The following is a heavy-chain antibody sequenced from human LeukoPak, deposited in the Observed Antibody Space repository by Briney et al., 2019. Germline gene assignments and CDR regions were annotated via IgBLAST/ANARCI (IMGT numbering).Heavy chain of an antibody. Sequence: VASVKVSCEAPGGTFSSYTISWVRQAPGQGLEWMGRIIPILGIANYAQKLQGRVTITADKSTSTAYMELSSLRSEDTAVYYCARDWSYDFWSGYVDEWWFDPWGQGTLVTVSS. J-gene: IGHJ5*02. CDR2: IIPILGIA. CDR3: ARDWSYDFWSGYVDEWWFDP. CDR1: GGTFSSYT. D-gene: IGHD3-3*01. V-gene: IGHV1-69*04.